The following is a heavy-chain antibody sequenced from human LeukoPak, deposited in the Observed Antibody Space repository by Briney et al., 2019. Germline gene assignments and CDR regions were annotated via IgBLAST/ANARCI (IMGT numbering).Heavy chain of an antibody. Sequence: SETLSLTCTVSGGSISSYYWSWIRQPPGKGLEWIGYIYYSGSTNYNPSLKSRVTISVDTSKNQFSLKLSSVTAADTAVYYRAIAPGIPDYNWFDPWGQGTLVTVSS. CDR1: GGSISSYY. CDR3: AIAPGIPDYNWFDP. D-gene: IGHD6-13*01. V-gene: IGHV4-59*01. J-gene: IGHJ5*02. CDR2: IYYSGST.